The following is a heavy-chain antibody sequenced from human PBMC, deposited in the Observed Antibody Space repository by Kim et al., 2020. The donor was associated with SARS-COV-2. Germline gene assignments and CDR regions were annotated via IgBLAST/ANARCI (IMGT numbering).Heavy chain of an antibody. CDR1: GFTFSSYA. D-gene: IGHD3-3*01. CDR2: ISGSGGST. J-gene: IGHJ4*02. V-gene: IGHV3-23*01. Sequence: GGSLRLSCAASGFTFSSYAMSWVRQAPGKGLEWVSAISGSGGSTYYADSVKGRFTISRDNSKNTLYLQMNSLRAEDTAVYYCAKDLPYPHPNRYYDFWSGYWGQGTLVTVSS. CDR3: AKDLPYPHPNRYYDFWSGY.